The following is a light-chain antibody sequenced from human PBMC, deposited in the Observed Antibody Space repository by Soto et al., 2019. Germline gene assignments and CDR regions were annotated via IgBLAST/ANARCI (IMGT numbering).Light chain of an antibody. Sequence: EIVLTQSPGTLSLTPGERATLSCRASQSVSSSSLAWYQHKPGQAPRLLIYGASSRATGIPDRFSGSGSGTDFTLTISRLEPEDFAVYYCQQYGSSGTFGQGTKVDI. CDR3: QQYGSSGT. CDR1: QSVSSSS. J-gene: IGKJ1*01. CDR2: GAS. V-gene: IGKV3-20*01.